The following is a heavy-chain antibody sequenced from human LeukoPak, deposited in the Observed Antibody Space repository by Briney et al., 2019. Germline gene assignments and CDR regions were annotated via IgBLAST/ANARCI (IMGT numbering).Heavy chain of an antibody. CDR2: IYSGGDT. CDR1: GFTVSSNY. V-gene: IGHV3-53*01. Sequence: GGSLRLSCAASGFTVSSNYMSWVRQAPGKGLEWVSVIYSGGDTHYADSVKGRFTISRDNSKNTLYLQMNNLRAEDTAFYYCARVGSYYDSSGYPYWGQGTLVTVSS. CDR3: ARVGSYYDSSGYPY. D-gene: IGHD3-22*01. J-gene: IGHJ4*02.